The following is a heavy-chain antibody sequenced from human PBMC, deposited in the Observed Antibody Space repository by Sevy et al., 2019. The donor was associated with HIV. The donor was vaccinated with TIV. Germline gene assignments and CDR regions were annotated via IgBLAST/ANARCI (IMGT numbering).Heavy chain of an antibody. CDR2: ISWNSGTI. CDR3: AKDIGYCISTTCPGLVDY. V-gene: IGHV3-9*01. J-gene: IGHJ4*02. Sequence: SLRLSCAASGFTFDDYAMHWVRQAPGKGLEWVSGISWNSGTIGYADSMKGRFTISRDNAKNSLYLQMNSLRAEDKALYYCAKDIGYCISTTCPGLVDYWGQGTLVTVSS. CDR1: GFTFDDYA. D-gene: IGHD2-2*03.